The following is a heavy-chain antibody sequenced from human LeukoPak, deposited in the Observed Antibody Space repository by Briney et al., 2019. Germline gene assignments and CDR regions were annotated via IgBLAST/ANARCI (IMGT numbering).Heavy chain of an antibody. CDR1: GFTFTSSA. CDR3: ARDLGGGATGDAFDI. D-gene: IGHD2-21*01. J-gene: IGHJ3*02. Sequence: SVNVSFQFSGFTFTSSAMQWVRQARGQRVECVGWIVVGSGNTNYAQKFQERVTITRDMSTSTAYMELSSLRSEDTAVYYCARDLGGGATGDAFDIWGKGTMLTVSS. CDR2: IVVGSGNT. V-gene: IGHV1-58*02.